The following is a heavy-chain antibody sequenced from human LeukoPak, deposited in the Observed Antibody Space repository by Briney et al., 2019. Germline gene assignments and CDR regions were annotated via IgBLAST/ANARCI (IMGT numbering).Heavy chain of an antibody. J-gene: IGHJ4*02. Sequence: GGSLRLSCPASGFTFNRNAISWVRQAPGKGLEWVSTIGGSGDKTFYADSVKGRFTISRDNSKNMVHLQMNSLTGEDTALYYCVRRGDASSGWGDHDFWGQGALVTVSS. D-gene: IGHD6-19*01. CDR3: VRRGDASSGWGDHDF. CDR1: GFTFNRNA. V-gene: IGHV3-23*01. CDR2: IGGSGDKT.